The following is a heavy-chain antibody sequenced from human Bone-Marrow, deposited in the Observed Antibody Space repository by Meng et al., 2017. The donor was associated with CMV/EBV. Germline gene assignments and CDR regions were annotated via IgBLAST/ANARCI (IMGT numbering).Heavy chain of an antibody. J-gene: IGHJ4*02. CDR3: ARQEVAGTALHLDY. Sequence: GESLKISCQGSGYRFTAYWIAWVRQMPGKGLEWMGIIFPDDSDTRYSPSFQGQVTISADKSFSTAYLQWSRLKASDTAVYYCARQEVAGTALHLDYWGQGTLVTVSS. CDR1: GYRFTAYW. V-gene: IGHV5-51*01. CDR2: IFPDDSDT. D-gene: IGHD3-10*01.